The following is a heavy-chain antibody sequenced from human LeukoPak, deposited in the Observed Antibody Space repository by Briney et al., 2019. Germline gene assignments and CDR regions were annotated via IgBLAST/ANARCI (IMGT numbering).Heavy chain of an antibody. Sequence: SVKVSCKASGYTFTSYGISWVRQAPGQGLEWMGGIIPIFGTANYAQKFQGRVTITADESTSTAYMELSSLRSEDTAVYYCARVKTFGEYYYYYYYMDVWGKGTTVTVSS. D-gene: IGHD3-10*01. V-gene: IGHV1-69*13. J-gene: IGHJ6*03. CDR2: IIPIFGTA. CDR1: GYTFTSYG. CDR3: ARVKTFGEYYYYYYYMDV.